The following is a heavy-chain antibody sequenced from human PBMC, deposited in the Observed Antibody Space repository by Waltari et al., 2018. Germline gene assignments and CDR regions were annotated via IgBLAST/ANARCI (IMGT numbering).Heavy chain of an antibody. CDR1: GFTFNTYR. D-gene: IGHD3-10*01. J-gene: IGHJ4*02. CDR2: INSEGSLI. CDR3: ARGGGSLDY. Sequence: EVQLVESGGGLVRPGGSLRLSCAASGFTFNTYRMTWVRQAPGKGLVWVARINSEGSLISYAASVKGRFTISRDNAKNTLYLQMNSLRAEDTAVYYCARGGGSLDYWGQGTQVTVSS. V-gene: IGHV3-74*01.